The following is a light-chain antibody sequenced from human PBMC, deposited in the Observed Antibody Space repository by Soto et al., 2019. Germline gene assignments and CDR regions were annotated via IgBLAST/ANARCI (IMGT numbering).Light chain of an antibody. Sequence: QPVLTQPASVSGSPGQSITISCTGTSSDVGNYIYVSWYQQHPGTAPKLMIYEVRNRPSGVSARFSGSKSANTASLTISGLQAEDEADYYCSSYTSRSTPLVFGTGTKLTVL. CDR1: SSDVGNYIY. J-gene: IGLJ1*01. CDR2: EVR. CDR3: SSYTSRSTPLV. V-gene: IGLV2-14*01.